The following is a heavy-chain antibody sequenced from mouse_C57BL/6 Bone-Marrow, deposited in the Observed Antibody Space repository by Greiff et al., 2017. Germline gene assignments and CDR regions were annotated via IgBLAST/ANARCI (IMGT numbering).Heavy chain of an antibody. CDR2: IRNKANGYTQ. D-gene: IGHD2-2*01. CDR1: GFTFTDYY. V-gene: IGHV7-3*01. Sequence: EVQLVESGGGLVQPGGSLSLSCAASGFTFTDYYMSWVRQPPGKALEWLGFIRNKANGYTQEYSASVKGRFTISRDNSQSILYLQMNALRAEDSATYYCARLGYDDYWGQGTTLTVAS. CDR3: ARLGYDDY. J-gene: IGHJ2*01.